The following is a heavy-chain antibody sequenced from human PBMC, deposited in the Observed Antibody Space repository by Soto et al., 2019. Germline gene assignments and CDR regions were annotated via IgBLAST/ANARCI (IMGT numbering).Heavy chain of an antibody. CDR3: ARGDDSSGYYWGDY. D-gene: IGHD3-22*01. V-gene: IGHV4-59*08. CDR1: GGSISGYY. J-gene: IGHJ4*02. CDR2: IYYTGST. Sequence: SETLSLTCTVSGGSISGYYWNWIRQPPGKGLEWIGYIYYTGSTNYNPSLKSRVTISVDTSKNHFSLKLSPVTAADTAVYYCARGDDSSGYYWGDYWGQGTLVTVSS.